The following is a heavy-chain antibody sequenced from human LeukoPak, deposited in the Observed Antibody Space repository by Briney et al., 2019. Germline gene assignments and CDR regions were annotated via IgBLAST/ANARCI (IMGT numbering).Heavy chain of an antibody. Sequence: SETLSLTCAVSGGSISSGGYSWSWVRQPPGKGLEWIGYIYHSGSTYYNPSLKSRVTISVDRSKNQFSLKLSSVTAADTAVYYCARCKWPFLFDYWGQGTLVTVSS. CDR2: IYHSGST. D-gene: IGHD5-12*01. V-gene: IGHV4-30-2*01. CDR1: GGSISSGGYS. CDR3: ARCKWPFLFDY. J-gene: IGHJ4*02.